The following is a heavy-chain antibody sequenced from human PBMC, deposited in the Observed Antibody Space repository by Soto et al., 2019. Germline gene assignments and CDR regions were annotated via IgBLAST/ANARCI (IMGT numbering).Heavy chain of an antibody. V-gene: IGHV3-21*01. CDR3: AARGNGYTSNFDF. CDR1: GFTFSSYS. D-gene: IGHD5-18*01. Sequence: PGGSLRLSCAASGFTFSSYSMNWVRQAPGKGLEWVSSISSSSSYTYYADSVKGRFTISRDNAKNSLYLQMNSLRAEDTAMYYCAARGNGYTSNFDFWGQGTLVTVSS. J-gene: IGHJ4*02. CDR2: ISSSSSYT.